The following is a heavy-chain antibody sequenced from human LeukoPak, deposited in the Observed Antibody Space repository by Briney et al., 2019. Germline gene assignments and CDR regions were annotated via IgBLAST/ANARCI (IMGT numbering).Heavy chain of an antibody. CDR1: GVSISIYY. CDR3: ARDVGMDV. Sequence: SETLSLTCTVSGVSISIYYWSWIRQPPGKGLEWIGYIYYSGSTNYNPSLKSRVTISVDTSKNQFSLKLSSVTAADTAVYYCARDVGMDVWGQGTTVTVSS. CDR2: IYYSGST. J-gene: IGHJ6*02. V-gene: IGHV4-59*01.